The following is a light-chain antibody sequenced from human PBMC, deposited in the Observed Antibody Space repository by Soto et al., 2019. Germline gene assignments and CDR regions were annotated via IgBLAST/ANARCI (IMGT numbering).Light chain of an antibody. Sequence: EIVLTQSPGTLSLSPGERATLSCRASQSVSSSYLAWYQQKPGQAPRLLIYGASSRATGIPDRFSGSGSGTDFTLTISRLELEDFAVYYCQQYGRAPGTFGPAPKVDIK. V-gene: IGKV3-20*01. CDR2: GAS. CDR1: QSVSSSY. CDR3: QQYGRAPGT. J-gene: IGKJ1*01.